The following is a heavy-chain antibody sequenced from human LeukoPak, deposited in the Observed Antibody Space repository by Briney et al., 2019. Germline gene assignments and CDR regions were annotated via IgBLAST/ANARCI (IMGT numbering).Heavy chain of an antibody. CDR1: GFTFSSYA. CDR3: ARDRDYGGNHPGFDP. Sequence: GRSLRLSCAASGFTFSSYAMHWVRQAPGKGLEWVAVISYDGSNKYYADSVKGRFTISRDNSKNTLYLQMNSLRAEDTDVYYCARDRDYGGNHPGFDPWGQGTLVTVSS. V-gene: IGHV3-30-3*01. D-gene: IGHD4-23*01. J-gene: IGHJ5*02. CDR2: ISYDGSNK.